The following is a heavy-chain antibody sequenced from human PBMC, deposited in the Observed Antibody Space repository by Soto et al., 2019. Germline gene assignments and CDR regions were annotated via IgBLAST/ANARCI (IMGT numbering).Heavy chain of an antibody. Sequence: QVQLQQWGAGLLKHSETLSLTCAVYGGSVSGAKYYWSWIRQPPGKGLEWIGEMSHSGGTHFNPSLKSRVTISVDTSTNQFSLKMSYVTAADTALYYCARVERGTATPVVDAFDIWGPGTMVTVSS. CDR1: GGSVSGAKYY. V-gene: IGHV4-34*01. CDR2: MSHSGGT. D-gene: IGHD2-21*02. CDR3: ARVERGTATPVVDAFDI. J-gene: IGHJ3*02.